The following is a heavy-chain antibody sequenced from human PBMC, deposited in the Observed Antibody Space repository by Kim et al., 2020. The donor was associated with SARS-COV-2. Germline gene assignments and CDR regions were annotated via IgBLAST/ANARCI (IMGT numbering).Heavy chain of an antibody. V-gene: IGHV5-51*01. CDR3: ARHGNWFDP. CDR2: SDT. J-gene: IGHJ5*02. Sequence: SDTRNAPSLQGQVTISADKAISTAYLQWSSLKASDTAMYYCARHGNWFDPWGQGTLVTVSS.